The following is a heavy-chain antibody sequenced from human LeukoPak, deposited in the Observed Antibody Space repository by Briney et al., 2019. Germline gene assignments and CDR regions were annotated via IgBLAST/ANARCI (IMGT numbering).Heavy chain of an antibody. Sequence: GGPLRLSCAASGFTFSSYEMNWVRQAPGKGLEWVSFISSSGTTINQPDSVKGRFTISRDNAKNSVHLQMDNLRVEDTAVYYCARGWDRAHPTGFEFDVWGQGTLVTVSS. D-gene: IGHD1-26*01. CDR3: ARGWDRAHPTGFEFDV. CDR1: GFTFSSYE. J-gene: IGHJ4*02. V-gene: IGHV3-48*03. CDR2: ISSSGTTI.